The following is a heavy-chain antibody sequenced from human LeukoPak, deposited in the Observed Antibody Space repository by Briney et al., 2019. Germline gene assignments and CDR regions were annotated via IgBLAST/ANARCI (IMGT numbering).Heavy chain of an antibody. Sequence: PSETLSLTCTVSGGSIDSNSWTWIRQPPGKGLEWIGYIYYSGTTNYNPSLKSRVTMSVDMSKHQFSLKLSSVTAADTAVYYCARRSSSWKNWFDPWGQGTLVTVSS. CDR2: IYYSGTT. J-gene: IGHJ5*02. CDR1: GGSIDSNS. D-gene: IGHD6-13*01. V-gene: IGHV4-59*01. CDR3: ARRSSSWKNWFDP.